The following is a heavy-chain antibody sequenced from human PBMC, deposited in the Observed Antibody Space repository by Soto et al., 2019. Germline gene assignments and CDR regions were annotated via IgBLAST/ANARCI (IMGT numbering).Heavy chain of an antibody. V-gene: IGHV4-4*02. J-gene: IGHJ4*01. CDR1: GGSISSSNW. D-gene: IGHD3-10*01. Sequence: QVQLQESGPGLVKPSGTLSLTCAVSGGSISSSNWCSWVRQPPGKGLEWIGEIYHSGSTNYNPSLKSRVTISVDKSKNQFSLKLSSVTAADTAVYYCARVEHYYGSGSYCSDYWCHGTLVTVSS. CDR3: ARVEHYYGSGSYCSDY. CDR2: IYHSGST.